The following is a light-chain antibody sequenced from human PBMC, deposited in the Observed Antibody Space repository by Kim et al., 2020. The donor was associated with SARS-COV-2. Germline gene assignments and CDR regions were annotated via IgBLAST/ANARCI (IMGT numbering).Light chain of an antibody. Sequence: QSVVTQPASASATPGQRVTISCSGSSSNIGKNTVNWFQQFPGTDPKHLITAYDQRPSGIPDRFSGSKSGTSASLVISGLQSEDEADYYCAVWDDILSSPVFGGGTQLTVL. CDR1: SSNIGKNT. V-gene: IGLV1-44*01. J-gene: IGLJ3*02. CDR3: AVWDDILSSPV. CDR2: AYD.